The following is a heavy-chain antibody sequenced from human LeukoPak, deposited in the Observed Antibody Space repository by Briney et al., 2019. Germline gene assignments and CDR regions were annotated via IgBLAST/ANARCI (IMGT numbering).Heavy chain of an antibody. Sequence: ASVKVSCKASGYTFTSYGISWVRQAPGQGLEWMGWISAYNGNTNYAQKLQGRVTMTTDTSTSTAYMELRSLRSDDTAVYYCARVVGYDYVWGSYRSIGDYWGQGTLVTVSS. CDR3: ARVVGYDYVWGSYRSIGDY. V-gene: IGHV1-18*01. J-gene: IGHJ4*02. D-gene: IGHD3-16*02. CDR2: ISAYNGNT. CDR1: GYTFTSYG.